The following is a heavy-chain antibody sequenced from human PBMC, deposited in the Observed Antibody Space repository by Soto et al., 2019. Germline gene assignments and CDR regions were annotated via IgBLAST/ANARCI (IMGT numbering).Heavy chain of an antibody. CDR3: ARGLVVTAKGCFDL. D-gene: IGHD2-21*02. J-gene: IGHJ5*02. V-gene: IGHV3-30-3*02. CDR1: GFTFSSYS. Sequence: QVQLVESGGGVVQRGGSLRLSCAASGFTFSSYSMNWVRQSPGKGLEWVAVISYDGNRIYYADSVKRRFTISRDNAKNTMFLQMSGLRPEDTAVYYCARGLVVTAKGCFDLWGQGTQVTVSS. CDR2: ISYDGNRI.